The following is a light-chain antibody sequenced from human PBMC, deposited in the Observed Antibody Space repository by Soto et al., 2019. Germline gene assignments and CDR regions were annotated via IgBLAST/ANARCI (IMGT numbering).Light chain of an antibody. CDR3: QQYKNWPPWT. J-gene: IGKJ1*01. Sequence: EIVMTQSPATLSVSPGERATLSCRASQSISSNLAWYQQKPGQAPRLLIYGESTRATGIPARFSGSGSGTEFTLTSSSLQSEDLAGYYWQQYKNWPPWTFGQGTKVEIK. CDR1: QSISSN. CDR2: GES. V-gene: IGKV3D-15*01.